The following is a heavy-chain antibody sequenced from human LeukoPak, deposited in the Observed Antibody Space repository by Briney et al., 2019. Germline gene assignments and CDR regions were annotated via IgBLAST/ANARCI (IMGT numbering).Heavy chain of an antibody. Sequence: PGGSLRLSCAASGFTVSSNYMSWVRQAPGKGLEWVSVIYSGGSTYYADSVKGRFTISRDNSKNTLYLQMNSLRAEDTAVYYCARDTLDYDILTGYFWGQGTLVTVSS. V-gene: IGHV3-66*01. CDR2: IYSGGST. D-gene: IGHD3-9*01. J-gene: IGHJ4*02. CDR3: ARDTLDYDILTGYF. CDR1: GFTVSSNY.